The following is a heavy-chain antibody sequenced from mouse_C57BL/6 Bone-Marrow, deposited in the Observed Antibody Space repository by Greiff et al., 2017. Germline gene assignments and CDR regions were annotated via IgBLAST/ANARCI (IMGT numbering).Heavy chain of an antibody. V-gene: IGHV1-61*01. Sequence: QVQLQQPGAELVRPRSSVKLSCKASGYTFTSYWMDWVKQRPGQGLEWIGNIYPSDSETHYNQKFKDKATLTVDKSSSTAYMQLSSLTSEDSAVYYCARENYDYFDYWGQGTTLTVSS. J-gene: IGHJ2*01. CDR2: IYPSDSET. D-gene: IGHD1-1*01. CDR1: GYTFTSYW. CDR3: ARENYDYFDY.